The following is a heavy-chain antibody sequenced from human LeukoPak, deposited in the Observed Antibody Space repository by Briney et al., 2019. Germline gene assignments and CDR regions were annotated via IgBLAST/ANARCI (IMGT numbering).Heavy chain of an antibody. CDR2: MNPNSGNT. V-gene: IGHV1-8*02. CDR3: ARGISAYYYYYMDV. D-gene: IGHD6-25*01. CDR1: GYTFTSLW. Sequence: ASVKVSCKTSGYTFTSLWIHWVRQATGQGLEWMGWMNPNSGNTGYAQKFQGRVTITRNTSISTAYMELSSLRSEDTAVYYCARGISAYYYYYMDVWGKGTTVTVSS. J-gene: IGHJ6*03.